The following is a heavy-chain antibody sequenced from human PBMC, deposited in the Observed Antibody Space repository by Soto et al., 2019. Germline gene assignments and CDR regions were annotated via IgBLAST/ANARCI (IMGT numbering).Heavy chain of an antibody. CDR1: GLTFTRHA. CDR3: AGERETSSWFLSGFEY. CDR2: ISDDGSKK. J-gene: IGHJ4*02. Sequence: QVQLVESGGGVVQPGRSLRLSCSTSGLTFTRHAMHWVRQVPGKGLEWVAAISDDGSKKHYVDSVKGRFSISRDKSRKTVYLQMNSLRVEDTAVYFCAGERETSSWFLSGFEYWGQGTLVTVSS. D-gene: IGHD6-13*01. V-gene: IGHV3-30-3*01.